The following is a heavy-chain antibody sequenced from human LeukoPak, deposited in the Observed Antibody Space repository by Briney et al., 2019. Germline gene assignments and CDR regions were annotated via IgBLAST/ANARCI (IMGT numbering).Heavy chain of an antibody. CDR1: GFTFTTYG. V-gene: IGHV3-30*02. J-gene: IGHJ5*02. CDR2: IPYDGSNK. CDR3: ARDTPLAP. Sequence: PGESLRLSCAASGFTFTTYGMHWVRQPPGKGLECVAFIPYDGSNKYYPDSVKGRFTISRDNSNNTLYLQMNSLRTDDTAVYYCARDTPLAPWGQGTLVTVSS.